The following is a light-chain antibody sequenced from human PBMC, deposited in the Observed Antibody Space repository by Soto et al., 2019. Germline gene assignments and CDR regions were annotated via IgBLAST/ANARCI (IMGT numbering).Light chain of an antibody. V-gene: IGKV1-39*01. Sequence: DYPMTQSPSSLSASVGDRVTITCRASQSIASYLNWYQQRPGKAPKLLVYAASSLQSGVPSRFSGSGFETDFTLTISSLQPEDFATYYCQQTYSAPWTFGQGTKVEIK. CDR2: AAS. CDR1: QSIASY. J-gene: IGKJ1*01. CDR3: QQTYSAPWT.